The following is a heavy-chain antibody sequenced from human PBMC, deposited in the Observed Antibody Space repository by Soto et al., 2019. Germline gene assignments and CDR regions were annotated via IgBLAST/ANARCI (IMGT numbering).Heavy chain of an antibody. CDR3: DSGLVTTLHY. CDR2: IYHSGST. CDR1: GGSISSGGYA. J-gene: IGHJ4*02. V-gene: IGHV4-30-2*01. D-gene: IGHD4-17*01. Sequence: QMQLQESGSGLVKHSQTLSLTCAVSGGSISSGGYAWSWIRQPPGKGLEWIGYIYHSGSTYYNPSRKSRVTISVDRSKNQFSLKLSYVNDADTAVYYCDSGLVTTLHYWGQGTLVTVSS.